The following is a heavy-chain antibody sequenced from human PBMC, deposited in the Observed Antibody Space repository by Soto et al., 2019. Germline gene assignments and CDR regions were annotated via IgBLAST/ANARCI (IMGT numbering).Heavy chain of an antibody. D-gene: IGHD1-1*01. CDR3: AGEGTYKNYYYYGMDV. J-gene: IGHJ6*02. V-gene: IGHV1-46*01. CDR1: GYTFTSYY. CDR2: INPSGGST. Sequence: ASVKVSCKASGYTFTSYYMHWVRQAPGQGLEWMGIINPSGGSTSYAQKFQGRVTMTRDTSTSTVYMELSSLRSEDTAVYYCAGEGTYKNYYYYGMDVWGQGTTVTVSS.